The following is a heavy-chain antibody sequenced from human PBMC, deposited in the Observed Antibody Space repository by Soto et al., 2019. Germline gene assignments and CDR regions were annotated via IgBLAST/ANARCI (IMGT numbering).Heavy chain of an antibody. CDR3: ARDRERGYSYGYFDY. CDR2: MYYSGST. D-gene: IGHD5-18*01. V-gene: IGHV4-59*01. Sequence: SETLSLTCTVSGGSISSYYWSWIRQPPGKGLEWIGYMYYSGSTNYNPSLKSRVTISVDTSKNQLSLKLSSVTAADTAVYYCARDRERGYSYGYFDYWGQGTLVTVSS. J-gene: IGHJ4*02. CDR1: GGSISSYY.